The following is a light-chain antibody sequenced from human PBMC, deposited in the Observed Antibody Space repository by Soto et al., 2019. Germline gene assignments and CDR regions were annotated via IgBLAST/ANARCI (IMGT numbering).Light chain of an antibody. V-gene: IGKV4-1*01. J-gene: IGKJ5*01. CDR1: QSLFYTSSNKDY. CDR3: QQYYSSPIT. CDR2: WAS. Sequence: EIVMTQSPDSLAVSLGERATINCKSSQSLFYTSSNKDYLAWYQQKPGQPPKLLIHWASTREYGVPDRFSGSGSGTDFTLTISSLQADDVAVYYCQQYYSSPITFGQGTRLEIK.